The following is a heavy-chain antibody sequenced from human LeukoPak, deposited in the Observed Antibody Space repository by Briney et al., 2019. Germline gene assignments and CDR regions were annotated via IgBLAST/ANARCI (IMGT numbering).Heavy chain of an antibody. CDR2: ISHSGST. D-gene: IGHD3-16*02. J-gene: IGHJ5*02. CDR3: ARGKYYDYVWGSYRYNWFDP. V-gene: IGHV4-34*01. CDR1: GGSFSGYY. Sequence: SETLSLTCAVYGGSFSGYYWSWIRQPPGKGLEWIGEISHSGSTNYNPSLKSRVTISVDTSKNQFSLKLSSVTAADTAVYYCARGKYYDYVWGSYRYNWFDPWGQGTLVTVSS.